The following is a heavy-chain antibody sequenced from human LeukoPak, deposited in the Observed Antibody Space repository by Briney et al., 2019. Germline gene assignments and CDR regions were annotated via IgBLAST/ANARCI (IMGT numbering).Heavy chain of an antibody. CDR1: GDSISSNNYY. D-gene: IGHD3-9*01. CDR2: MFYGGTT. CDR3: VTTHFDILTVSYYFDF. J-gene: IGHJ4*02. Sequence: SETLSLTCTVSGDSISSNNYYYGWVRQPLGKVLEWIGSMFYGGTTYSSPSLQSRVTISVDTSKNQFSLRLSSVTAADTAVYYCVTTHFDILTVSYYFDFWGQGTLVTVSS. V-gene: IGHV4-39*01.